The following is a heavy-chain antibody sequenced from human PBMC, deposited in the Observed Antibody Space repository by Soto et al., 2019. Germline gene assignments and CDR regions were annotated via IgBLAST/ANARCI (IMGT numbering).Heavy chain of an antibody. CDR3: AKGDGYSISWYVDVFDI. D-gene: IGHD6-13*01. V-gene: IGHV3-48*01. Sequence: QPAGSIKIASAASGLTLRRPAMSWVRQTPGEGLEWVSYISSSGSTIYYADSVKGRFTISRDNSKNTLYLQMNSLRAEDTAVYYRAKGDGYSISWYVDVFDIWGHGTMVIV. CDR1: GLTLRRPA. J-gene: IGHJ3*02. CDR2: ISSSGSTI.